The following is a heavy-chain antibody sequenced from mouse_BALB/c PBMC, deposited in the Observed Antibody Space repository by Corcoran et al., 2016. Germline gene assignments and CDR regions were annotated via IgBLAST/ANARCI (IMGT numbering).Heavy chain of an antibody. D-gene: IGHD1-1*01. CDR2: INPSSGGT. V-gene: IGHV1-18*01. CDR1: GYRFTDYN. CDR3: ARGGITTCDY. J-gene: IGHJ2*03. Sequence: EVLLQQCGPELVKPGASVKIPCKASGYRFTDYNMVWVRQSHGKRLEWIGDINPSSGGTIYNQTFKGKTTLTVDKYSSTAYMERHRLTSEDTAVYYWARGGITTCDYWGQGTSVTVSS.